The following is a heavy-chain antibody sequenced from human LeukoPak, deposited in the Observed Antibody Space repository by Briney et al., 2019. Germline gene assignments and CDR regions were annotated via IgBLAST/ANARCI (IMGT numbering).Heavy chain of an antibody. CDR1: GGSISSSSYY. CDR3: ARNRYYDFWSGYYTYFDY. CDR2: IYYSGST. V-gene: IGHV4-61*01. D-gene: IGHD3-3*01. J-gene: IGHJ4*02. Sequence: PSQSLSLTCTVAGGSISSSSYYWSWIREPPGNGLEWFGCIYYSGSTNYHPSLKSRVTISVDTSKNQFSLKLSSVTAADTAVYYCARNRYYDFWSGYYTYFDYWGQGTLVTVSS.